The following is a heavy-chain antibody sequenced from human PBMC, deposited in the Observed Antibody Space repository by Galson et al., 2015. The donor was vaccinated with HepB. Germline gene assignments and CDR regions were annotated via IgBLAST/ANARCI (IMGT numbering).Heavy chain of an antibody. CDR3: AHVPSSSWDLPFLY. CDR2: IYWDDDK. D-gene: IGHD6-13*01. V-gene: IGHV2-5*02. J-gene: IGHJ4*02. Sequence: PALVKPTQTLTLTCTFSGFSLSTSGVGVGWIRQPPGKALEWLALIYWDDDKRYSPSLKSRLTITKDTSKNQVVLTMTNMDPVDTATYYCAHVPSSSWDLPFLYWGQGTLVTVSS. CDR1: GFSLSTSGVG.